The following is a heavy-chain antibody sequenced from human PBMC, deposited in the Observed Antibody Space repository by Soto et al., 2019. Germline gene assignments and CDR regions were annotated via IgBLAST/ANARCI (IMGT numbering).Heavy chain of an antibody. V-gene: IGHV4-59*01. Sequence: PSETLSLTCTVSGDSISTNYWSWIRQSPGKGLEWIGYIYFRGTTNYNPSLKSRVTMSADTSKNQFSLKLNSVTAADTAVYYCARMNYYDTSGYPFDYWGQGMMVTV. J-gene: IGHJ4*02. D-gene: IGHD3-22*01. CDR3: ARMNYYDTSGYPFDY. CDR2: IYFRGTT. CDR1: GDSISTNY.